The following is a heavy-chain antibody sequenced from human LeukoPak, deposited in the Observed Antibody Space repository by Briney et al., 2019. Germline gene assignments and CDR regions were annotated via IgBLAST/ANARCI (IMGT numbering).Heavy chain of an antibody. CDR3: ARIGVSEYYDSSPLADY. J-gene: IGHJ4*02. CDR2: IYHSGGT. D-gene: IGHD3-22*01. CDR1: GGSISSSNW. Sequence: ASGTLSLTCAVSGGSISSSNWWSWVRQPPGKGLEWIGEIYHSGGTNYNPSLKGRVTISVDTSKNQFSLKLSSVTAADTAVYYCARIGVSEYYDSSPLADYWGQGTLVTVSS. V-gene: IGHV4-4*02.